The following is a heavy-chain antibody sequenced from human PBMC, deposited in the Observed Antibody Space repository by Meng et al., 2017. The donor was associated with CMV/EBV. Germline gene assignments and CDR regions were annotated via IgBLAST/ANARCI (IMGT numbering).Heavy chain of an antibody. Sequence: SISNGGYYWSWISQHPGKGLEWIGYIYYSGSTYYNPSLKSRVTISVDTSKNQFSLKLSAVTAADTAVYYCARGTASGYAWNPVDYWGQGTLVTVSS. CDR1: SISNGGYY. CDR3: ARGTASGYAWNPVDY. CDR2: IYYSGST. J-gene: IGHJ4*02. D-gene: IGHD5-12*01. V-gene: IGHV4-31*02.